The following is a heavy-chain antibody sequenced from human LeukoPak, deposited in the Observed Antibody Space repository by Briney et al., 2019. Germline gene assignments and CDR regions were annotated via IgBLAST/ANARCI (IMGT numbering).Heavy chain of an antibody. Sequence: GGSLRLSCAASGFTFSSYSMNRVRQAPGKGLEWVSSISGSSSYIYYADSVKGRFTISRDNAKNSLYLQMNSLRAEDTAVYYCARLMGSTMIVDFDYWGQGTLVTVSS. CDR3: ARLMGSTMIVDFDY. J-gene: IGHJ4*02. CDR1: GFTFSSYS. CDR2: ISGSSSYI. V-gene: IGHV3-21*01. D-gene: IGHD3-22*01.